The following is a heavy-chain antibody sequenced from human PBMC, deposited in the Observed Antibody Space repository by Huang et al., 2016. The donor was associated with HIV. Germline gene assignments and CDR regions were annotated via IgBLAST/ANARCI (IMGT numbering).Heavy chain of an antibody. CDR3: ARARGYYDSSVSYYFDY. CDR1: GGTFSSYA. Sequence: QVQLVQSGAEVKKPGSSVKVSCKASGGTFSSYAISWVRQAPGQGLGWVEGNMPIYGTANYAQKFQGRVKITADESTSTAYMELSSLRSEDTAVYYWARARGYYDSSVSYYFDYWGQGTLVTVSS. V-gene: IGHV1-69*13. CDR2: NMPIYGTA. D-gene: IGHD3-22*01. J-gene: IGHJ4*02.